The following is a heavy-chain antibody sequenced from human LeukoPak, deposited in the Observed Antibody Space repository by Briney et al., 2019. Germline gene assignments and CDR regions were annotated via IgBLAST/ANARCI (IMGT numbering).Heavy chain of an antibody. CDR2: INSNNGAT. CDR3: ARDRKYQLLLGWVDP. CDR1: GDTFTGYY. Sequence: ASVKVSSKASGDTFTGYYIHWVRHAPGQGLEWMGRINSNNGATNYAQKFQGRVTVTRDTTTSIVYMELRRLRSDDTAVYYCARDRKYQLLLGWVDPWGQGSLVTVS. D-gene: IGHD2-21*01. V-gene: IGHV1-2*06. J-gene: IGHJ5*02.